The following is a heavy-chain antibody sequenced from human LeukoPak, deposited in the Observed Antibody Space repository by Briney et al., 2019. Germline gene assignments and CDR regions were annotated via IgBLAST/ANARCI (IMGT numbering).Heavy chain of an antibody. Sequence: PGRSLRLSCAASGFTFDDYAMHWVRQAPGKGLEWVSGISWNSGSIGYADSVKGRFTISRDNAKNSLYLQMNSLRAEDTAVYYCANLYDSSAPPGYWGQGTLVTVSS. CDR2: ISWNSGSI. CDR1: GFTFDDYA. D-gene: IGHD3-22*01. V-gene: IGHV3-9*01. J-gene: IGHJ4*02. CDR3: ANLYDSSAPPGY.